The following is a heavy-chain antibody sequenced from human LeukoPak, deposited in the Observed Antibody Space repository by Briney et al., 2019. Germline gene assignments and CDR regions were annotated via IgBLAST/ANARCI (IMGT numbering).Heavy chain of an antibody. CDR3: AKDFRVGARSFDY. V-gene: IGHV3-30*02. D-gene: IGHD1-26*01. CDR1: GFTFSSYG. CDR2: IQYDASYD. Sequence: PGGSLRLSCEASGFTFSSYGMHWARQTPGKGLEWVSFIQYDASYDLYSDSVRGRFTISRDNSKNILYLQMNSLRTEDSAVYFCAKDFRVGARSFDYWGQGTLVTVSS. J-gene: IGHJ4*02.